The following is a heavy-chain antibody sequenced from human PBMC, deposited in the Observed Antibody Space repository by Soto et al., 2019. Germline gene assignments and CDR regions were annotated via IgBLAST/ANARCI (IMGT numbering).Heavy chain of an antibody. CDR1: GYSFTSYW. Sequence: EVQLVQSGAEVKKPGESLRISCKGSGYSFTSYWISWVRQMPGKGLEWMGRIDPSDSYTNYSPSFQGHVTISADKSIGTAYLQWSSLKASDTAMYYCAITIVGATILDYWGQGTLVTVSS. CDR3: AITIVGATILDY. D-gene: IGHD1-26*01. J-gene: IGHJ4*02. CDR2: IDPSDSYT. V-gene: IGHV5-10-1*03.